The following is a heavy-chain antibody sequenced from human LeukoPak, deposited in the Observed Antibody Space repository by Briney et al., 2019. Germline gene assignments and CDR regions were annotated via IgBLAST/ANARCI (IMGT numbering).Heavy chain of an antibody. CDR2: IRDKANSYAT. Sequence: GGSLRLSCAPSLFTFSGSNIHCVRHPSGKGLECVGRIRDKANSYATTHVASVEGRFTISRDDSKNTVYLQMNSLKAEDTAVYYCAGGSGWYSPDYWGQGALVTVSS. CDR3: AGGSGWYSPDY. J-gene: IGHJ4*02. D-gene: IGHD6-19*01. V-gene: IGHV3-73*01. CDR1: LFTFSGSN.